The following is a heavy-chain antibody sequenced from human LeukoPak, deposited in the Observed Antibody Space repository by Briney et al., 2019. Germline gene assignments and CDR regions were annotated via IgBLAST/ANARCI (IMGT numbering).Heavy chain of an antibody. CDR3: ARDARSPTYYDFWSGYYTEDAFDI. V-gene: IGHV1-18*01. D-gene: IGHD3-3*01. CDR2: ISAYNGNT. Sequence: GASVTVSCKASGYTFTSYGISWVRQAPGQGLEWMGWISAYNGNTNYAQKLQGRVTMTTDTSTSTAYMELRSLRSDDPAVYYCARDARSPTYYDFWSGYYTEDAFDIWGQGTMVTVSS. J-gene: IGHJ3*02. CDR1: GYTFTSYG.